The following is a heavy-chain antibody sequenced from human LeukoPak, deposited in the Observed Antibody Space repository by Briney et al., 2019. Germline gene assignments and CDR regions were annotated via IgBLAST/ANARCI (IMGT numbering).Heavy chain of an antibody. D-gene: IGHD6-13*01. V-gene: IGHV1-8*01. J-gene: IGHJ6*03. CDR1: GYTFTSYD. CDR2: MNPNSGNT. CDR3: ARQYSSSWYGDYYYMDV. Sequence: GASVKVSCKASGYTFTSYDINWVRQATGQGLEWMGWMNPNSGNTGYAQKFQGRVTITRNTSISTAYMELSSLRSEDTAVYYCARQYSSSWYGDYYYMDVWGKGTTVTVSS.